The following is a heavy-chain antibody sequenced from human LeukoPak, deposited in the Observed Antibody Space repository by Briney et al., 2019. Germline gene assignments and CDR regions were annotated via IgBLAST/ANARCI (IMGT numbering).Heavy chain of an antibody. V-gene: IGHV3-43*02. D-gene: IGHD6-13*01. J-gene: IGHJ4*02. CDR2: IGGDGGST. CDR1: GFTFDDYA. CDR3: AKEGGSSWYFDY. Sequence: GGSLGLSCAASGFTFDDYAMHWVRQAPGKGLEWVSLIGGDGGSTYSADSVKGRFTISRDNSKNSLYLQMNSLRTEDTALYYCAKEGGSSWYFDYWGQGTLVTVSS.